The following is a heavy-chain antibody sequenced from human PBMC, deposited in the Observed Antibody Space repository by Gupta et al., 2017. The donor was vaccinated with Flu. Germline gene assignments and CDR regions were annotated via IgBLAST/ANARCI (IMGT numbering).Heavy chain of an antibody. CDR3: ARDLYGGNLSGWFDP. V-gene: IGHV3-23*01. CDR1: GFTFSSYA. CDR2: SGGGGTSR. Sequence: EVHLLESGGGLVQPGGSLRISCAVSGFTFSSYALSCVRQAQGKGLEWVSASGGGGTSRYYAESVKGRFSISRDSSKNTLYLQMNSLRADDTAVYYCARDLYGGNLSGWFDPWGQGTLVTVSS. J-gene: IGHJ5*02. D-gene: IGHD4-23*01.